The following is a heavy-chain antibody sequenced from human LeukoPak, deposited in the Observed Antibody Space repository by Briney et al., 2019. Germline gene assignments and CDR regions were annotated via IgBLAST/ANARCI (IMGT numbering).Heavy chain of an antibody. CDR3: ASLTLSDTSGYGEFDY. CDR2: IHYSGRT. Sequence: SETLSLTCTVSGGSISNYYWSWIRQPPGKGLEWIGYIHYSGRTDYNPSLKSRVTISIDTSKNQFSLKVNSVTAADTAVYYCASLTLSDTSGYGEFDYWGQGTLVTVSS. D-gene: IGHD3-22*01. CDR1: GGSISNYY. V-gene: IGHV4-59*08. J-gene: IGHJ4*02.